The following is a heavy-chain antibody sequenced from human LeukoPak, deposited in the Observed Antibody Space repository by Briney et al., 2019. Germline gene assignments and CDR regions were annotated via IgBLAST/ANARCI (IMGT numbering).Heavy chain of an antibody. CDR3: ARLGLGIVKGFDP. CDR2: ICYSGST. Sequence: SSETLSLTCTVSGGSISSYYWSWIRQPPGKGLEWIGYICYSGSTNYNPSLKSRVTISVDTSKNQFSLKLSSVTAADTAVYYCARLGLGIVKGFDPWGQGTLVTVSS. D-gene: IGHD3-22*01. J-gene: IGHJ5*02. CDR1: GGSISSYY. V-gene: IGHV4-59*08.